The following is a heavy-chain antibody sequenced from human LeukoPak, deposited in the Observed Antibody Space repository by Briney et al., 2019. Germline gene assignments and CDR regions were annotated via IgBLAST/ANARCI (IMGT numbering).Heavy chain of an antibody. V-gene: IGHV4-61*09. D-gene: IGHD4-17*01. CDR1: GDSLTSGSRY. J-gene: IGHJ6*01. Sequence: PSETLSLTCTVSGDSLTSGSRYWSWIRQPAGKGLEWIGHFYSSTRTTYNPSLESRVTISGDTAKNQFSLKLDSVTAADMAVYFCARCMSELDYGDYAYYYHMDVWGKGPRSPSPQ. CDR3: ARCMSELDYGDYAYYYHMDV. CDR2: FYSSTRT.